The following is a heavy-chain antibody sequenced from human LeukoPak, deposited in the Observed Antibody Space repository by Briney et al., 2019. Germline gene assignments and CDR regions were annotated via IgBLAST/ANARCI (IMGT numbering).Heavy chain of an antibody. D-gene: IGHD1-26*01. V-gene: IGHV3-23*01. Sequence: GSLRLSCAASGFTFSSYAMSWVRQAPGKGLEWVSAISGSGGSTYYADSAKGRFTISRDNSKNTLYLQMNSLRAEDTAVYYCAKAPRIVGATYFDYWGQGTLVTVSS. CDR1: GFTFSSYA. CDR3: AKAPRIVGATYFDY. J-gene: IGHJ4*02. CDR2: ISGSGGST.